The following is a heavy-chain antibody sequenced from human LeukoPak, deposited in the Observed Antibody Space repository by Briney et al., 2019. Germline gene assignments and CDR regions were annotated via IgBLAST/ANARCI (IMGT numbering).Heavy chain of an antibody. CDR2: VLYSGST. J-gene: IGHJ4*02. V-gene: IGHV4-39*01. Sequence: KSSETLSLTCTVSGGSVSSSSYHWGWIRQPPGKGLEWIGSVLYSGSTYYNPSLKSRVTMSVDTSKNQFSLKLSSVIAADTAVYYCARLWSTDCSGGSCPHQPNYWGQGTLVTVSS. CDR1: GGSVSSSSYH. D-gene: IGHD2-15*01. CDR3: ARLWSTDCSGGSCPHQPNY.